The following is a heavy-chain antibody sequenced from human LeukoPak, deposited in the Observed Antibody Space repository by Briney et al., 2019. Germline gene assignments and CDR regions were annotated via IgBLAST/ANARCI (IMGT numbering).Heavy chain of an antibody. Sequence: GASVKVSCKASGGTFSSYAISWVRQAPGQGLEWMGGIIPIFGTANYAQKFQGRVTITTGESTSTAYMELSSLRSEDTAVYYCARDLDYYDSSGYYYGWFDPWGQGTLVTVSS. J-gene: IGHJ5*02. CDR1: GGTFSSYA. V-gene: IGHV1-69*05. CDR2: IIPIFGTA. D-gene: IGHD3-22*01. CDR3: ARDLDYYDSSGYYYGWFDP.